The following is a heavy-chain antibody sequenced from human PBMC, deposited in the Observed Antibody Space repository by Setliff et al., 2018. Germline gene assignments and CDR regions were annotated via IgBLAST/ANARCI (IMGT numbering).Heavy chain of an antibody. J-gene: IGHJ4*02. Sequence: SETLSFTCTVSGGSISSDTYYWGWIRQPPGKGLEWIGSIFHSGSTYYSPSLKSRVTISVDTSKNQFSLKLTSVTAADTAVHYCARLSYYGSGSYYDFDSWGQGTLVTVSS. CDR3: ARLSYYGSGSYYDFDS. CDR1: GGSISSDTYY. D-gene: IGHD3-10*01. V-gene: IGHV4-39*01. CDR2: IFHSGST.